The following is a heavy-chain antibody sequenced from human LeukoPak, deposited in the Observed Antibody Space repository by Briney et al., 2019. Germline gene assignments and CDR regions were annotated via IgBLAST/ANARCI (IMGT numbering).Heavy chain of an antibody. D-gene: IGHD4-17*01. Sequence: TGGSLRLSCAPSGFTFINYWMHWVRQAPGKRLVWVSRINSDGSSTTSADSVKGRFTISRDNAKNALYLQMNSLRAEDTAVYYCAKGGATVIDYWGQGTLVTVSS. J-gene: IGHJ4*02. CDR3: AKGGATVIDY. V-gene: IGHV3-74*01. CDR1: GFTFINYW. CDR2: INSDGSST.